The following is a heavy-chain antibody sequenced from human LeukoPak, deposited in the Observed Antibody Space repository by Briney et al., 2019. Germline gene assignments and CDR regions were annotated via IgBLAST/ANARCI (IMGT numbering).Heavy chain of an antibody. CDR2: TYYRSKWYN. V-gene: IGHV6-1*01. CDR3: ARDVGTTGWHTYDF. CDR1: GDSFSSNNGA. J-gene: IGHJ4*02. Sequence: SQTLSLTCAISGDSFSSNNGAWNWIRQSPSRGLEWLGRTYYRSKWYNDYAGSLMSRITISPDTSENQFSLQVYSVTPEDTAVYYCARDVGTTGWHTYDFWGQGTLVTVSS. D-gene: IGHD3-9*01.